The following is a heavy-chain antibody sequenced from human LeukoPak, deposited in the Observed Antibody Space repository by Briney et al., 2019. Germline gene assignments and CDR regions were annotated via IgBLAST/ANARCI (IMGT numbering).Heavy chain of an antibody. D-gene: IGHD5-18*01. Sequence: GRSLRLSCAASGFTFDDYAMHWVRQAPGKGLEWVSGISWNSGSIGYADSVKGRFTISRDNAKNSLYLQMNSLRAEDTALYYCAKEISAGVDTAMVTDYWGQGTLVTVSS. V-gene: IGHV3-9*01. J-gene: IGHJ4*02. CDR1: GFTFDDYA. CDR2: ISWNSGSI. CDR3: AKEISAGVDTAMVTDY.